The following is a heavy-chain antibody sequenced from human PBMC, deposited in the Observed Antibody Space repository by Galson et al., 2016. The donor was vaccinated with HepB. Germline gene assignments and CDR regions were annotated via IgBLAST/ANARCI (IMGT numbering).Heavy chain of an antibody. Sequence: SLRLSCAASGFMFGDYWMTWVRQTPAKGLEWVALISYDGSNKFYADSVKGRFTISRGNSNNTLFLQMNSLRAEDTAVYYCVRVDIVATAPFDYWGQGTLATVSS. D-gene: IGHD5-12*01. V-gene: IGHV3-30-3*01. J-gene: IGHJ4*02. CDR1: GFMFGDYW. CDR2: ISYDGSNK. CDR3: VRVDIVATAPFDY.